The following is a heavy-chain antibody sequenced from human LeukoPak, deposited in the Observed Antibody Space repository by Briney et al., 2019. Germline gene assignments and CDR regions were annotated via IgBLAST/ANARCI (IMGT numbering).Heavy chain of an antibody. Sequence: KPSETLSLTCTVSGYSISSGYYWGWIRQPPGKGLEWIGSIYHSGSTYYNPSLKSRVTISVDTSKNQFSLKLSSVTAADTAVYYCARDLGDCTNGVCFGYYYYYYMDVWGKGTTVTVSS. CDR1: GYSISSGYY. CDR3: ARDLGDCTNGVCFGYYYYYYMDV. CDR2: IYHSGST. V-gene: IGHV4-38-2*02. D-gene: IGHD2-8*01. J-gene: IGHJ6*03.